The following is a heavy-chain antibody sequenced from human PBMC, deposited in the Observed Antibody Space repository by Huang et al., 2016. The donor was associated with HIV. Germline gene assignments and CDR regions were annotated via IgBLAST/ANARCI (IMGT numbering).Heavy chain of an antibody. Sequence: QVQLQQWGAGLLKPSETLSLTCAVYGGSFSGYYWSWIRQSPGKGLGWIGEITQSGSTNYTPALKSRLTRSVDTSKNQFSLKLSSVTAADTAVYYCARERMMSWLDDHDAFDIWGQGTMVTVSS. CDR2: ITQSGST. CDR1: GGSFSGYY. CDR3: ARERMMSWLDDHDAFDI. D-gene: IGHD1-1*01. V-gene: IGHV4-34*01. J-gene: IGHJ3*02.